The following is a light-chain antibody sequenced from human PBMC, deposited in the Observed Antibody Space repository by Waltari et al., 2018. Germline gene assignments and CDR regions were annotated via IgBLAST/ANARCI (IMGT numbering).Light chain of an antibody. CDR1: SSHVGGYNY. Sequence: QSALTQPASVSGSPGQSITISCTGTSSHVGGYNYVSWYQQHPGKAPKLMIYDVSNRPSGVSNRFSGSKSGNTASLTISGLQAEDEADYYCNSYTSSSTPFVFGTGTKVTVL. CDR2: DVS. CDR3: NSYTSSSTPFV. J-gene: IGLJ1*01. V-gene: IGLV2-14*01.